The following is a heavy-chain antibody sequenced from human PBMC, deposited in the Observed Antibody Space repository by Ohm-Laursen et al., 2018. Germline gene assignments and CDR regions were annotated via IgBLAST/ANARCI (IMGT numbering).Heavy chain of an antibody. J-gene: IGHJ5*02. Sequence: GTLSLTCNVSNAAMNSYTWNWIRQPAGRGLEWIGHISDRGRANYSPSLMSRLTMSIDTSIKQFSLKLTSVTAADTAVYYCARHDRNITAAPFDPWGQGTLVTVSS. CDR1: NAAMNSYT. V-gene: IGHV4-4*07. CDR2: ISDRGRA. CDR3: ARHDRNITAAPFDP. D-gene: IGHD6-13*01.